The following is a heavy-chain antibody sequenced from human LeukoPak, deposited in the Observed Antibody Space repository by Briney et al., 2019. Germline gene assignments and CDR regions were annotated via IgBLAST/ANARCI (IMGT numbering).Heavy chain of an antibody. CDR2: IYYTGNT. J-gene: IGHJ6*02. CDR3: ARHRSDYVPFNDMDV. D-gene: IGHD4-17*01. Sequence: PSETLSLTCTVSRGSISNYYWSWIRQPPGKGLEWIGYIYYTGNTISNPSLKSRITISVDTSKNQFSLKLSSVTAADMAVYYCARHRSDYVPFNDMDVWGQGTTVTVSS. V-gene: IGHV4-59*08. CDR1: RGSISNYY.